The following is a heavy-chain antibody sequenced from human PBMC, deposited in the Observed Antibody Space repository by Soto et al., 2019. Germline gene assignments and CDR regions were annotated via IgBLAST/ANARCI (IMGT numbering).Heavy chain of an antibody. J-gene: IGHJ6*02. CDR1: GYTFTSYA. CDR3: ARDLNPYYDLFVGYGMDV. CDR2: INAGNGNT. V-gene: IGHV1-3*01. D-gene: IGHD3-9*01. Sequence: ASVKVSCKASGYTFTSYAMHWVRQAPGQRLEWMGWINAGNGNTKYSQKFQGRVTITRDTSASTAYVELSSLRSEDTAVYYCARDLNPYYDLFVGYGMDVWGQGTTVTVSS.